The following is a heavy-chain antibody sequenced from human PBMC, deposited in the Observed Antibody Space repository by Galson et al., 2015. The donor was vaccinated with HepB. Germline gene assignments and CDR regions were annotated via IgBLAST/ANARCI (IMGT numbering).Heavy chain of an antibody. J-gene: IGHJ4*02. CDR1: GFTFSSYS. D-gene: IGHD5-12*01. Sequence: SLRLSCAASGFTFSSYSMNWVRQAPGKGLEWVSSISSSSSYIYYADSVKGRFTISRDNAKNSLYLQMNSLRAEDTAVYYCARSAPIRGYAHFDYWGQGTLVTVSS. V-gene: IGHV3-21*01. CDR2: ISSSSSYI. CDR3: ARSAPIRGYAHFDY.